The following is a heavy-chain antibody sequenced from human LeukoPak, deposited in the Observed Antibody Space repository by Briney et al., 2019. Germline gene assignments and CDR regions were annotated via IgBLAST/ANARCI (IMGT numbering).Heavy chain of an antibody. J-gene: IGHJ4*02. CDR2: ISGSGGAT. CDR3: AKGGWLVGPFDY. CDR1: GGFTGFTFSNYA. D-gene: IGHD6-19*01. V-gene: IGHV3-23*01. Sequence: GGSLRLSCAASGGFTGFTFSNYAMSWVRPAPGKGLEWVSGISGSGGATYYADSVKGRFTLSRDNSKNTLYLEMNSLSPEDTAVYYCAKGGWLVGPFDYWGQGTLVTVSS.